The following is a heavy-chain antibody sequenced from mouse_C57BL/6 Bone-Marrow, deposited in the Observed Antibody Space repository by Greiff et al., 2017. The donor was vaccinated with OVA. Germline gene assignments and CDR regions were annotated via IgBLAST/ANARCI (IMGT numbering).Heavy chain of an antibody. CDR2: IDPSDSYT. Sequence: QVQLQQPGAELVMPGASVKLSCKASGYTFTSYWMHWVKQRPGQGLEWIGEIDPSDSYTNYNQKFKGKSTWTVDKSSRTAYMQLSSLTSEDSAVYYCARSGALFAYWGQGTLVTVSA. CDR1: GYTFTSYW. J-gene: IGHJ3*01. V-gene: IGHV1-69*01. D-gene: IGHD3-1*01. CDR3: ARSGALFAY.